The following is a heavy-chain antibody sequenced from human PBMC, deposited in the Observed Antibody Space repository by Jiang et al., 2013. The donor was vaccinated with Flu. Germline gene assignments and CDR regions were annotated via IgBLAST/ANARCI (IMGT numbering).Heavy chain of an antibody. V-gene: IGHV1-69*04. CDR3: ARDFGGYDSSRNDY. D-gene: IGHD3-22*01. J-gene: IGHJ4*02. Sequence: GAEVKKPGSSVKVSCKASGGTFSSYTISWVRQAPGQGLEWMGRIIPILGIANYAQKFQGRVTITADKSTSTAYMELSSLRSEDTAVYYCARDFGGYDSSRNDYWGQGTLVTVSS. CDR2: IIPILGIA. CDR1: GGTFSSYT.